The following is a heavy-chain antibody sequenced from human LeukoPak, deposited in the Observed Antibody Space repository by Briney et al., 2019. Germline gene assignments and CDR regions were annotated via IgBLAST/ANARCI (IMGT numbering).Heavy chain of an antibody. CDR2: INQDGTEK. CDR3: VRSLERFGTRDY. D-gene: IGHD3-10*01. V-gene: IGHV3-7*01. CDR1: GFTFSSFG. Sequence: PGGSLRLTCAASGFTFSSFGMHWVRQAPGKGLEWVAHINQDGTEKYYMDSVKGRFTISRDNAKKSLFLQMNSLTAEDTALYYCVRSLERFGTRDYWGQGTLVTVSS. J-gene: IGHJ4*02.